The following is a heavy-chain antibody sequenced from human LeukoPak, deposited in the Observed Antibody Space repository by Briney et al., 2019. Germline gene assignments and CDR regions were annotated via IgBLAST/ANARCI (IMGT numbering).Heavy chain of an antibody. V-gene: IGHV3-74*01. D-gene: IGHD3-3*01. CDR3: ARDRDGLGVVTYYFDH. CDR1: GFTFSSHW. CDR2: INSDGSST. J-gene: IGHJ4*02. Sequence: PGGSLRLSCAASGFTFSSHWMHWVRQAPGKGLIWVSRINSDGSSTNYYADSVKGRFTISRDNAKNSLFLQMNSLRAEDSAVYYCARDRDGLGVVTYYFDHWGQGTLVTVSS.